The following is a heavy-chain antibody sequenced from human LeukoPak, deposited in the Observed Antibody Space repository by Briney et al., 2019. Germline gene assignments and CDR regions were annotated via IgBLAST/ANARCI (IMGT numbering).Heavy chain of an antibody. CDR3: TRDDYATQH. CDR1: GFTFGDYA. Sequence: PGGSLRLSCTASGFTFGDYAMSWVRQAPGKGLEWVGFIRSKAYGGTTEYAASVKGRFTISRDDSKSIAYLQMNSLKTEDTAVYYCTRDDYATQHWGQGTLVTVSS. J-gene: IGHJ1*01. V-gene: IGHV3-49*04. D-gene: IGHD2-2*01. CDR2: IRSKAYGGTT.